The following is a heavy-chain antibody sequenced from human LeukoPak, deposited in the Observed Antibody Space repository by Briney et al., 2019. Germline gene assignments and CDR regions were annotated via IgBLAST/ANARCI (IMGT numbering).Heavy chain of an antibody. CDR2: IYTSGST. Sequence: PSETLSLTCTVSGNSISSGDNHWSWIRQPAGKGLEWIGRIYTSGSTNYNPSLKSRVTISVDTSKNQFSLKLSSVTAADTAVYYCARGRNFAAAGRNFDYWGQGTLVTVSS. D-gene: IGHD6-13*01. J-gene: IGHJ4*02. V-gene: IGHV4-61*02. CDR1: GNSISSGDNH. CDR3: ARGRNFAAAGRNFDY.